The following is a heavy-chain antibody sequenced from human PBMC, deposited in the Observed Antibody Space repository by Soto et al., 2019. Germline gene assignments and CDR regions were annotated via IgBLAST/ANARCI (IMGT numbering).Heavy chain of an antibody. CDR2: TYYRSKWYS. V-gene: IGHV6-1*01. Sequence: PSQTLSLTCAISGDSVSNNSAAWNWIRQPPWRGLEWLGRTYYRSKWYSDYALSVKSRITINPDTSKNQFSLQLNSVTPEDAAMYYCATIVGGSSDYWGQGTLVTVSS. CDR3: ATIVGGSSDY. D-gene: IGHD2-15*01. CDR1: GDSVSNNSAA. J-gene: IGHJ4*02.